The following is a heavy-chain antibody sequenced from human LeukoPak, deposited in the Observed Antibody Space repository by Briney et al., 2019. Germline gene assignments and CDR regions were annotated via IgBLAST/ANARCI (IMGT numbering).Heavy chain of an antibody. J-gene: IGHJ6*02. D-gene: IGHD2-15*01. V-gene: IGHV1-69*13. Sequence: SVKVSCKASGGTFSSYAISWVRHAPGQGLEWMGGIIPIFGTANYAQKFQGRVTITADESTSTAYMELSSLRSEDTAVYYCAREAALPPPWSDYYYGMDVWGQGTTVTVSS. CDR1: GGTFSSYA. CDR3: AREAALPPPWSDYYYGMDV. CDR2: IIPIFGTA.